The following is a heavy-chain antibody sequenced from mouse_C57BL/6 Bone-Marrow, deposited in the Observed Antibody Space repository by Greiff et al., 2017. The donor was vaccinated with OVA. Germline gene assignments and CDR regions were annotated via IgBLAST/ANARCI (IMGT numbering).Heavy chain of an antibody. CDR2: IYPGGGYT. CDR1: GYTFTNYW. V-gene: IGHV1-63*01. J-gene: IGHJ1*03. Sequence: QVQLKQSGAELVRPGTSVKMSCKASGYTFTNYWIGWAKQRPGHGLEWIGDIYPGGGYTNYNEKFKGKATLTADKSSSTAYMQFSSLTSEDSAIYYCARELRRDQGYFDVWGTGTTVTVSS. D-gene: IGHD1-2*01. CDR3: ARELRRDQGYFDV.